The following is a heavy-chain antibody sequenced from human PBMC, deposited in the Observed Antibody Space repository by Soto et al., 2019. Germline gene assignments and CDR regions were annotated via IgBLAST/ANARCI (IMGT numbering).Heavy chain of an antibody. CDR2: IYHTGNT. V-gene: IGHV4-39*01. Sequence: SETLSLTCTFSGGSISNSRYYWAWIRQPPGKGLEWIGSIYHTGNTYYNPSLRSRVTISVDTSKSQFSLKLTSVTAADTAVYYCARDYYDSSDYTTNWFDPWGQGTLVTVSS. D-gene: IGHD3-22*01. CDR3: ARDYYDSSDYTTNWFDP. CDR1: GGSISNSRYY. J-gene: IGHJ5*02.